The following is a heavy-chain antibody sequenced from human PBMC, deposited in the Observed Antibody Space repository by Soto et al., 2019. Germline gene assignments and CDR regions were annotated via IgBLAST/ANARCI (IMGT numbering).Heavy chain of an antibody. Sequence: QVQLVQSGAEVKKPGASVKVSCKASGYSFIGYYIHWVRQAPGQGLEWMGWMTPNSGGTDYAQKFQGRVTMTRDTSISTAYMELNSLSSDDTAVYYCARASMIVEKYDFWGQGTQVTVSS. D-gene: IGHD3-22*01. CDR2: MTPNSGGT. J-gene: IGHJ4*02. CDR1: GYSFIGYY. CDR3: ARASMIVEKYDF. V-gene: IGHV1-2*02.